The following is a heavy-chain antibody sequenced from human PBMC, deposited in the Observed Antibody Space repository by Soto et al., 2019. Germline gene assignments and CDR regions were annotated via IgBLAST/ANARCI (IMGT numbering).Heavy chain of an antibody. CDR3: ARRNSGGNWFDP. J-gene: IGHJ5*02. CDR1: GGSVSSGTYY. V-gene: IGHV4-61*01. D-gene: IGHD2-15*01. CDR2: ISNSGST. Sequence: SETLSLTCFVSGGSVSSGTYYWTWIRQPPGKGLEWIGYISNSGSTNYNPSLKSRVTISADTSKNQFSLNLNSVTAADTAVYYCARRNSGGNWFDPWGQGTLVTVSS.